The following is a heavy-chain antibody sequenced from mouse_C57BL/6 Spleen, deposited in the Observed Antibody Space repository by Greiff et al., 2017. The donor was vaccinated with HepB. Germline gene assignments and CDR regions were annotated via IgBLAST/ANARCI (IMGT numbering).Heavy chain of an antibody. CDR3: ARPDSSGTGAMDY. D-gene: IGHD3-2*02. CDR2: INPNYGTT. V-gene: IGHV1-39*01. J-gene: IGHJ4*01. Sequence: EVKLMESGPELVKPGASVKISCKASGYSFTDYNMNWVKQSNGKSLEWIGVINPNYGTTSYNQKFKGKATLTVDQSSSTAYMQLNSLTSEDSAVYYCARPDSSGTGAMDYWGQGTSVTVSS. CDR1: GYSFTDYN.